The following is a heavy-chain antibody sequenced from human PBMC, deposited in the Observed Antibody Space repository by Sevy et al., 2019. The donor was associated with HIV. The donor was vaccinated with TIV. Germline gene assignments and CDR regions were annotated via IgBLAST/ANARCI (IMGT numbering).Heavy chain of an antibody. Sequence: GGSLRLSCAASGFTFSSYGMHWVHQAPGKGLEWVAVISYDGSNKYYADSVKGRFTISRDNSKNTLYLQMNSLRAEDTAVYYCARRSGSYKKGPDYWGQGTLVTVSS. V-gene: IGHV3-30*03. J-gene: IGHJ4*02. CDR2: ISYDGSNK. D-gene: IGHD1-26*01. CDR1: GFTFSSYG. CDR3: ARRSGSYKKGPDY.